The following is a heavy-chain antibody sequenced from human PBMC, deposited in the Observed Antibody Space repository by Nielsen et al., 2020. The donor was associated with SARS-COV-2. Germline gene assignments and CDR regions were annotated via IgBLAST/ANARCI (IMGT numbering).Heavy chain of an antibody. CDR2: INHSGST. CDR1: GGSFSGYY. Sequence: SETLSLTCAVYGGSFSGYYWSWIRQPPGKGLEWIGDINHSGSTNYNPSLKSRVTISVDTSKNQFSLKLSSVTAADTAVYYCARNRVGATRYMDVWGKGTTVTVSS. J-gene: IGHJ6*03. D-gene: IGHD1-26*01. CDR3: ARNRVGATRYMDV. V-gene: IGHV4-34*01.